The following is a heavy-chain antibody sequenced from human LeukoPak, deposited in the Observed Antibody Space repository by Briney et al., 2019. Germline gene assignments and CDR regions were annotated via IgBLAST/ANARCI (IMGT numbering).Heavy chain of an antibody. V-gene: IGHV4-4*09. CDR2: IYTSGST. D-gene: IGHD1-14*01. CDR3: ARRGLGLPAGFWIDP. J-gene: IGHJ5*02. Sequence: SETLSLTCTVSGGSISSYYWSWIRQPPGKGLEWIGYIYTSGSTNYNPSLKSRVTISVDTSKNQFSLKLSSVTAADTAVYYCARRGLGLPAGFWIDPWGQGTLVTVSS. CDR1: GGSISSYY.